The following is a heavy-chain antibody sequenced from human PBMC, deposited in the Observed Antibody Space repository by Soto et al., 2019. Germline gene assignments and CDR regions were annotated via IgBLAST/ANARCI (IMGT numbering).Heavy chain of an antibody. CDR3: ARLSRATLPLY. Sequence: QLQLQESGPGLVKPSETLSLTCTVSGGSISSSSYYWGWIRQPPGKGLEWIGRIYYSGSTYYNPSLKRRVTISVDTSKNQFSLKLSSVTAADTAVYYCARLSRATLPLYWGQGTLVTVSS. CDR1: GGSISSSSYY. V-gene: IGHV4-39*01. J-gene: IGHJ4*02. CDR2: IYYSGST. D-gene: IGHD3-3*02.